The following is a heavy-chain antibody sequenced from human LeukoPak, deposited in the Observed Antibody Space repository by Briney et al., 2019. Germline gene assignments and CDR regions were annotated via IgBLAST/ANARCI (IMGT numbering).Heavy chain of an antibody. D-gene: IGHD3-10*01. J-gene: IGHJ4*02. CDR3: AKDVRVGKYYGSGTYFDY. V-gene: IGHV3-23*01. CDR1: GFTFSSYA. Sequence: GESLRLSCTTSGFTFSSYAMSWVRQAPGKGLDWVSLISGSAGSTYYADSARGRFTISRDNSKNTLYLQMNSLRDEDTAIYYCAKDVRVGKYYGSGTYFDYWGQGTLVTVSS. CDR2: ISGSAGST.